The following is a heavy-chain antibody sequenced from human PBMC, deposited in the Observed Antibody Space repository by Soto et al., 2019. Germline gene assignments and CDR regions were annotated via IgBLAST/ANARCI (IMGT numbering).Heavy chain of an antibody. CDR3: ANDNHRGRVTYHYGADY. CDR1: GFIISNYG. Sequence: QVQLVESGGGVVQPGTSLTLSCSASGFIISNYGMHCVRQAPGKGLGRVSIILYDGSRKHYIDSVKGLFTISRDNSKNTQNLQIKSPRAEDTAVDYCANDNHRGRVTYHYGADYWGQGTVVAVSS. CDR2: ILYDGSRK. D-gene: IGHD5-12*01. J-gene: IGHJ4*02. V-gene: IGHV3-30*18.